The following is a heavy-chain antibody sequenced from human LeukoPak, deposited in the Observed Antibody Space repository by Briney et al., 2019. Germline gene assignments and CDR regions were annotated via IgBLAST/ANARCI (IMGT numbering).Heavy chain of an antibody. D-gene: IGHD5-12*01. CDR3: AITSWATLNAFDI. CDR2: INPNSGGT. CDR1: GYTFVAKY. J-gene: IGHJ3*02. V-gene: IGHV1-2*02. Sequence: ASVKVSCKASGYTFVAKYMHWVRQAPGQGLEWMGWINPNSGGTNYAPEFQGRVIMTRDTSISTAYMEMRRLRSDDTAVYYCAITSWATLNAFDIGGQGTGVTVPP.